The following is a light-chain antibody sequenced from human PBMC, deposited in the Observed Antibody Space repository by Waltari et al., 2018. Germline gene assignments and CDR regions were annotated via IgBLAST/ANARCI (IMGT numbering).Light chain of an antibody. CDR2: GAS. J-gene: IGKJ2*01. CDR3: QQYGGSPRT. V-gene: IGKV3-20*01. Sequence: EIVLTQSPSTLSLSPGERATLSCRASQSISSSYLAWYQQKPGQAPRLLIYGASIRATGIPDRFSGSGSGTDFTLTISRLEPEDFAVYYCQQYGGSPRTFGQGTKLEIK. CDR1: QSISSSY.